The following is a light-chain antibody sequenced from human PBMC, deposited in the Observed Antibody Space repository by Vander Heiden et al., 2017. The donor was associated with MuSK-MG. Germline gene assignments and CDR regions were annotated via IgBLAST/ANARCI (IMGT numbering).Light chain of an antibody. V-gene: IGKV1-33*01. CDR3: QQDDYLPIT. Sequence: DIQMTQSPSSLSASVGDRVTITCQASQDISNHLNWYQQKPGKAPKVLIYDASNLKTGVPSRFSGSGSGTDFTFTISSLQPEDFATYYCQQDDYLPITFGGGTKVEIK. J-gene: IGKJ4*01. CDR1: QDISNH. CDR2: DAS.